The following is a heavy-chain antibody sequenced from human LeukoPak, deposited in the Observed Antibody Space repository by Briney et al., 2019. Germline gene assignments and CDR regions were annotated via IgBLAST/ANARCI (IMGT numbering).Heavy chain of an antibody. Sequence: PGGSLRLSCAASGFTFSDYYMSWIRQAPGKGLEWVSYISSGGRTIYYADSVKGRFTMSRDNAKNSLYLQMNSLRVEDTAVYYCARDPSAGSESWGQGTLVTVSS. CDR3: ARDPSAGSES. CDR1: GFTFSDYY. V-gene: IGHV3-11*04. CDR2: ISSGGRTI. D-gene: IGHD6-25*01. J-gene: IGHJ4*02.